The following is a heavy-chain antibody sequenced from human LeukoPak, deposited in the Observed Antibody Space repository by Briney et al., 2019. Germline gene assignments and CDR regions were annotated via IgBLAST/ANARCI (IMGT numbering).Heavy chain of an antibody. CDR1: GGSISSGGYY. CDR2: IYYSGST. J-gene: IGHJ4*02. D-gene: IGHD4-23*01. CDR3: ARENLYGGNPYYFDY. V-gene: IGHV4-31*03. Sequence: SQTLSPTCTVSGGSISSGGYYWSWIRQHPGKGLEWIGYIYYSGSTYYNPSLKSRVTISVDTSKNQFSLKLSSVTAADTAVYYCARENLYGGNPYYFDYWGQGTLVTVSS.